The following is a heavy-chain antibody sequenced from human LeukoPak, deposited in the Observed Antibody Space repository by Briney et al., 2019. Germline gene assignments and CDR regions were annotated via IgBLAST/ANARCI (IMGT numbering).Heavy chain of an antibody. V-gene: IGHV4-34*01. J-gene: IGHJ4*02. CDR1: GASFSGYY. D-gene: IGHD3-9*01. Sequence: PSETLSLTCAVYGASFSGYYWSWIRQPPGKGLEWIGEINHSGSTNYNPSPKSRVTISVDTSKNQFSLKLSSVTAADTAVYYCARGNNYDILTGYFQSSNHFDYWGQGTLVTVSS. CDR2: INHSGST. CDR3: ARGNNYDILTGYFQSSNHFDY.